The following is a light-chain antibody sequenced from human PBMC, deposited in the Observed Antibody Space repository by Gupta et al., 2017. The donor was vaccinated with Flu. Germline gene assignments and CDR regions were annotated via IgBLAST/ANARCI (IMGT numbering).Light chain of an antibody. V-gene: IGKV1-39*01. CDR3: QQTDSTSRT. CDR1: QAITIY. J-gene: IGKJ4*02. Sequence: DIQMTQSPSSLSASVGDRVTITCRASQAITIYLNWYQQRPGKVPSLLIYNTSTLQSGVPSRFRGSGSGTDFTLTITRLQPEDFATYYCQQTDSTSRTFGEGTKVEF. CDR2: NTS.